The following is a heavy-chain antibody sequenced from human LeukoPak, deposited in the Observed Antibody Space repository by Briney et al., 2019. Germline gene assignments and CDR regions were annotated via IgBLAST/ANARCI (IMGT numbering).Heavy chain of an antibody. Sequence: SETLSLTCTVSGGSISGSSYYWGWIRQPPGEGLEWIGSIYYSGSTYYNPSLKSRVTISVDTSKNQFSLKLSSVTAADTAVYYCARSPIYDSSGYYYVGSYYYYMDVWGKGTTVTVSS. CDR2: IYYSGST. CDR3: ARSPIYDSSGYYYVGSYYYYMDV. CDR1: GGSISGSSYY. J-gene: IGHJ6*03. D-gene: IGHD3-22*01. V-gene: IGHV4-39*01.